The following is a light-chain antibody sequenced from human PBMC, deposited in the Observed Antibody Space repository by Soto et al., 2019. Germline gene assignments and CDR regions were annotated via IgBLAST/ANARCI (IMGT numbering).Light chain of an antibody. CDR2: GAS. Sequence: IGITQSPATLSVSPLEIATLSCSASQSVSSNLAWYQQKPGQAPRLLIYGASTRATGIPARFSGSGSGTEFTLTISSLQPDDSATYYCQQYDVYSPWMFGQGTKVDIK. J-gene: IGKJ1*01. CDR1: QSVSSN. CDR3: QQYDVYSPWM. V-gene: IGKV3-15*01.